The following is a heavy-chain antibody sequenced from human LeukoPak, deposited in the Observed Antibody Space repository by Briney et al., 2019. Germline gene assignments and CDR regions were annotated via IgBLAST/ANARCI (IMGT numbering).Heavy chain of an antibody. J-gene: IGHJ4*02. V-gene: IGHV3-74*01. CDR3: ARGTGYNVPLDY. CDR2: INSDGSST. D-gene: IGHD5-24*01. Sequence: GGSLRLSCAASEFTFSNYAMSWVRQAPGKGLVWVSRINSDGSSTSYADSVKGRFTISRDNAKNTLYLQMNSLRAEDTAVYYCARGTGYNVPLDYWGQGTLVTVSS. CDR1: EFTFSNYA.